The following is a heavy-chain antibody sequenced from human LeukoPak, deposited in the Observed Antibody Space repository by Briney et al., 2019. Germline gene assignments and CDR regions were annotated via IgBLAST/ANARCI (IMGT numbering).Heavy chain of an antibody. CDR2: ISPILGIA. CDR3: ARDYGGNARVDP. J-gene: IGHJ5*02. CDR1: GGTYSSYT. Sequence: ASVKVSCKASGGTYSSYTISWVRQAPGQGLEWMGRISPILGIANYAQKFHGRVTITPDKSTSTAYIELSSLRSEDTAVYYCARDYGGNARVDPWGQGTLVTVSS. D-gene: IGHD4-23*01. V-gene: IGHV1-69*04.